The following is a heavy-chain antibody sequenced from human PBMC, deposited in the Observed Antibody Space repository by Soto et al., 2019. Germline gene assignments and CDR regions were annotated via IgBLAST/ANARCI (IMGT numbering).Heavy chain of an antibody. J-gene: IGHJ5*02. CDR2: IYYSGST. Sequence: QLQLQESGPGLVKPSETLSLTCTVSGGSISSSSYYWGWIRQPPGKGLEWIGSIYYSGSTYYNPSLKSRVTISVDTSKNQVSLKLSSVTAADTAVYYCARQVPVVVVAATRAKNWFDPWGQGTLVTVSS. V-gene: IGHV4-39*01. D-gene: IGHD2-15*01. CDR1: GGSISSSSYY. CDR3: ARQVPVVVVAATRAKNWFDP.